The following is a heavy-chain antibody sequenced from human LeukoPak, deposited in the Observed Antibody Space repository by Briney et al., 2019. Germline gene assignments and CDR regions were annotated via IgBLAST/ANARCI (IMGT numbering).Heavy chain of an antibody. CDR3: ATAWGSSWPEPGY. CDR2: INHSGST. V-gene: IGHV4-34*01. Sequence: SETLSLACAVYGGSFSGYYWSWIRQPPGKGLEWIGEINHSGSTNYNPSLKSRVTISVDTSKNQFSLKLSSVTAADTAVYYCATAWGSSWPEPGYWGQGTLVTVSS. CDR1: GGSFSGYY. D-gene: IGHD6-13*01. J-gene: IGHJ4*02.